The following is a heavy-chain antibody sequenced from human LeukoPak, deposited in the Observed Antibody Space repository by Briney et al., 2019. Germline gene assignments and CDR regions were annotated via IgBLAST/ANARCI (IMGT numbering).Heavy chain of an antibody. V-gene: IGHV1-69*13. CDR1: GGTFSSCA. D-gene: IGHD1-26*01. Sequence: ASVKVSCKASGGTFSSCAISWVRQAPGQGLEWMGGIIPIFGTANYAQKFQGRVTITADESTSTAYMELSSLRSEDTAVYYCARGPGIQPSYGLRFLDYWGQGTLVTVSS. CDR3: ARGPGIQPSYGLRFLDY. CDR2: IIPIFGTA. J-gene: IGHJ4*02.